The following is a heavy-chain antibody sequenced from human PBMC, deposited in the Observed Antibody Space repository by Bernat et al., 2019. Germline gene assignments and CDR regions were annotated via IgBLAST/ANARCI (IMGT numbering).Heavy chain of an antibody. Sequence: QVQLVQSGAEVKKPGASVKVSCKASGYTFTGYYMHWVRQAPGQGLEWMGWINPNSGGTNYAQKLQVWVTMTRDTSISTAYMELSRLRSDDTAVYYCARGMGRYSSGWSGDYYYYYGMDVWGQGTTVTVSS. CDR2: INPNSGGT. D-gene: IGHD6-19*01. CDR1: GYTFTGYY. CDR3: ARGMGRYSSGWSGDYYYYYGMDV. V-gene: IGHV1-2*04. J-gene: IGHJ6*02.